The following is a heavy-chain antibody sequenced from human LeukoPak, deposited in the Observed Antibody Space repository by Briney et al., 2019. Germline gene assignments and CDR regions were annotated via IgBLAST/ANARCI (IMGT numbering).Heavy chain of an antibody. CDR1: GYTFTSYG. J-gene: IGHJ4*02. Sequence: GASVKVSCKASGYTFTSYGISWVRQAPGQGLEWMGWISAYNGNTNYAQKLQGRVTMTADTSTSTAYMELRSLRSDDTAVYYCARVGSSGYSYGQAYFDYWGQGTLVTVSS. D-gene: IGHD5-18*01. V-gene: IGHV1-18*01. CDR2: ISAYNGNT. CDR3: ARVGSSGYSYGQAYFDY.